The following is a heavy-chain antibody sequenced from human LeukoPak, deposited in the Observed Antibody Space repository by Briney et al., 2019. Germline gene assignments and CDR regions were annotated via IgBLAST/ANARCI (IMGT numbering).Heavy chain of an antibody. V-gene: IGHV1-69*04. D-gene: IGHD2-21*02. J-gene: IGHJ3*02. CDR2: IIPILGIA. CDR3: ARDFVGRSVVVTAIYAFDI. CDR1: GGTFSSYA. Sequence: SVKVSCKASGGTFSSYAISWVRQAPGQGLEWMGRIIPILGIANYAQKFQGRVTITAGKSTSTAYMELSSLRSEDTAVYYCARDFVGRSVVVTAIYAFDIWGQGTMVTVSS.